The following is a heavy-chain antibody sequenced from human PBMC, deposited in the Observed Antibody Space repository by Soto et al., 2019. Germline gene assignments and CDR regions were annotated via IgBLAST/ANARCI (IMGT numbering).Heavy chain of an antibody. D-gene: IGHD5-18*01. V-gene: IGHV1-46*01. CDR2: IDPSGGVT. CDR3: ARDVICEYCYGNFRYYFYY. CDR1: GYTFTKFH. J-gene: IGHJ4*02. Sequence: ASVKVSCKASGYTFTKFHIHWVRQAPGQGLEWMGMIDPSGGVTRDAQRFQGRITMTSDTSTSSVYMELRGLTSEDTAVYYCARDVICEYCYGNFRYYFYYWGPGTLVTVSS.